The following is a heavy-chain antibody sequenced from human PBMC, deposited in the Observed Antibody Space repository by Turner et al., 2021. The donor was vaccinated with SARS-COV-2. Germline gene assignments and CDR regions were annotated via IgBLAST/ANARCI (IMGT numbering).Heavy chain of an antibody. CDR3: ARQSEWELLGVLDAFDI. CDR1: GGSISSSTYY. D-gene: IGHD1-26*01. CDR2: IYDSGST. J-gene: IGHJ3*02. V-gene: IGHV4-39*01. Sequence: QLLLQESRPGLVQTSKSQSLTCTVAGGSISSSTYYRGGIRQPPGQGLEGIGSIYDSGSTYYNASHKSRVTISGDTSKNQFTLKLSSVTAADTAVYYCARQSEWELLGVLDAFDIWGQGTMVTVSS.